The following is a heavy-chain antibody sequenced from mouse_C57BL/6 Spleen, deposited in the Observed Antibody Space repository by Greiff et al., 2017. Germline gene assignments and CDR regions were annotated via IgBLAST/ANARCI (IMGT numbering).Heavy chain of an antibody. V-gene: IGHV5-9*01. Sequence: EVKLMESGGGLVKPGGSLKLSCAASGFTFSSYTMSWVRQTPEKRLEWVATISGGGGNTYYPDSVKGRFTISRDNAKNTLYLQMSSLRSEDTALYYCSRLGSSGYAAWFAYWGQGTLVTVSA. CDR2: ISGGGGNT. D-gene: IGHD3-2*02. CDR3: SRLGSSGYAAWFAY. CDR1: GFTFSSYT. J-gene: IGHJ3*01.